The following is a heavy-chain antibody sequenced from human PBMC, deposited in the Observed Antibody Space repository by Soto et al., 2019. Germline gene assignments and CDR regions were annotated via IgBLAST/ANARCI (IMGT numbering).Heavy chain of an antibody. J-gene: IGHJ5*02. CDR3: ARCPKGLSGYCSGGSCYSFGVPNWFDP. D-gene: IGHD2-15*01. CDR1: GGSISSGGYY. V-gene: IGHV4-31*03. Sequence: SETLSLTCTVSGGSISSGGYYWRWIRQHPGKGLEWIGYIYYSGSTYYNPSLKSRVTISVDTSKNQFSLKLSSVTAADTAVYYCARCPKGLSGYCSGGSCYSFGVPNWFDPWGQGTLVTVSS. CDR2: IYYSGST.